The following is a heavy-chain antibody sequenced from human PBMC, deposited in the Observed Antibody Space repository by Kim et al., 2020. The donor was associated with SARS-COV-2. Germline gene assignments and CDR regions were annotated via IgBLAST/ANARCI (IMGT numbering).Heavy chain of an antibody. D-gene: IGHD2-21*02. CDR2: IFSGGTT. CDR3: SRATAYCGGDCPLGDAFD. J-gene: IGHJ3*02. CDR1: GFTFSSNY. Sequence: GGSLRLSCAASGFTFSSNYMSWVRQAPGKGLEWVSVIFSGGTTYYADSVKGRFTISRDNSKNTLYLQMNSLRAEDTAMYYCSRATAYCGGDCPLGDAFD. V-gene: IGHV3-66*01.